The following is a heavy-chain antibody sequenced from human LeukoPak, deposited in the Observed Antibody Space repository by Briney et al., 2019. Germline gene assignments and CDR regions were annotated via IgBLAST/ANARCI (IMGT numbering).Heavy chain of an antibody. D-gene: IGHD1-26*01. J-gene: IGHJ4*02. CDR3: AKWGPHCVGDYCPALDS. Sequence: GGSVRLSCAVSRFAFSIYWMSWVRQAPGKGLEWVANINQDGSKKVYADSMKGRFTISRDNAKESLYLQLNSLRADDTAVYYCAKWGPHCVGDYCPALDSWGQGTLVTVSS. CDR2: INQDGSKK. V-gene: IGHV3-7*01. CDR1: RFAFSIYW.